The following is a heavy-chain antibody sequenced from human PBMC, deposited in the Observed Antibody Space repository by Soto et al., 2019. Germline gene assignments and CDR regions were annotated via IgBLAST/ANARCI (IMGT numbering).Heavy chain of an antibody. CDR2: ISAYNGNT. CDR3: ARDCGRCYSGFDS. Sequence: ASVKVSCKASGYTFTSYGISWVRQAPGQGLEWMGWISAYNGNTNYAQKLQGRFTISRDNAKKSLYLEINSLRAEDTAVYYCARDCGRCYSGFDSWGQGTLVTVSS. V-gene: IGHV1-18*01. CDR1: GYTFTSYG. D-gene: IGHD2-15*01. J-gene: IGHJ4*02.